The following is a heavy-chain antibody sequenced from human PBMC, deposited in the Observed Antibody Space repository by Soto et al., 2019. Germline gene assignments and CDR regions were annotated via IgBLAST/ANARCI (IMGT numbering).Heavy chain of an antibody. D-gene: IGHD6-19*01. Sequence: PSETLSLTCTVSGGSISSSSYYWGWIRQPPRKGLEWIGSIYYSGSTYYNPSLKSRVTISVDTSKNQFSLKLSSVTAADTAVYYCARSAVAGNKYNWFDPWGQGXLVTVYS. J-gene: IGHJ5*02. CDR3: ARSAVAGNKYNWFDP. V-gene: IGHV4-39*01. CDR1: GGSISSSSYY. CDR2: IYYSGST.